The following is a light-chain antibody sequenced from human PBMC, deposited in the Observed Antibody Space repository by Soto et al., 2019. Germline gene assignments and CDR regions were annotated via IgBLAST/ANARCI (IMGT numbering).Light chain of an antibody. CDR3: QVWDSSTDDLYV. CDR2: ADS. J-gene: IGLJ1*01. V-gene: IGLV3-21*02. Sequence: SYELTQPPSVSVAPGQTAIVTCDGNNIGSNSVHWYQQKPGRAPVLVVYADSDRPSGVPERFSGSNSGNTATLTISRVEAGDEADYYCQVWDSSTDDLYVFGPVTQLTVL. CDR1: NIGSNS.